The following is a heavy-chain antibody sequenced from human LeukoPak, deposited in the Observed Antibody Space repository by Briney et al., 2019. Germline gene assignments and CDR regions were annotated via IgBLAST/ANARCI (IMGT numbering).Heavy chain of an antibody. D-gene: IGHD5-18*01. Sequence: SETLSLTCTVSGGSITSKHWSWIRQPPGKGLEWIGSIYYSGSTYYNPSLKRRVTISVDTSKNQFSLKLSSVTAADTAVYYCAREEIDTAMIDYWGQGTLVTVSS. CDR3: AREEIDTAMIDY. CDR2: IYYSGST. V-gene: IGHV4-39*07. J-gene: IGHJ4*02. CDR1: GGSITSKH.